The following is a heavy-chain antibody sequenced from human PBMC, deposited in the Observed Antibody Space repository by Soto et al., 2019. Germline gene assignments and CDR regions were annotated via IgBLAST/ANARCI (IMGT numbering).Heavy chain of an antibody. CDR2: ISAYNGNK. D-gene: IGHD6-13*01. V-gene: IGHV1-18*01. J-gene: IGHJ4*02. CDR1: GYTFTSYG. Sequence: QVQLVQSGAEVKKPGASVKVSCKASGYTFTSYGISWVRQAPGQGLEWMGWISAYNGNKKYAQKLQGRVIMTTDTSTNTAYMELRNLRSADTAVYYCARDLGQQLFDYWGQGTLVTVSS. CDR3: ARDLGQQLFDY.